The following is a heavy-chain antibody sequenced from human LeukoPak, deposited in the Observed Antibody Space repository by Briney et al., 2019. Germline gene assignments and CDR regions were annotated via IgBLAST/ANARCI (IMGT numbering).Heavy chain of an antibody. V-gene: IGHV4-39*07. J-gene: IGHJ3*02. CDR2: INHSGST. CDR3: ARGRVWWLSDAFDI. Sequence: PSQTLSLTCTVAGGSISSGSYYWSWIRQPPGKGLEWIGEINHSGSTNYNPSLKSRVTRSVDTSKNQFSLKLSSVTAADTAVYYCARGRVWWLSDAFDIWGQGTMVTVSS. D-gene: IGHD5-12*01. CDR1: GGSISSGSYY.